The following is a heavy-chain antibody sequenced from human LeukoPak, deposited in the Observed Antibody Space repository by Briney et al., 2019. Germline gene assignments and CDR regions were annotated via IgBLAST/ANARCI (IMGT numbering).Heavy chain of an antibody. CDR2: ISYDEGHK. CDR3: AKVVFGMVRGDNYYYFYGMDV. D-gene: IGHD3-10*01. Sequence: QPGRSLRLSCAASGFSLRNHAMHWVRQAPGKGLEWLAVISYDEGHKYYADSVKGRFTMSRDNSKNTLYLQMNSLRAEDTAVYHCAKVVFGMVRGDNYYYFYGMDVWGKGTTVTVSS. CDR1: GFSLRNHA. V-gene: IGHV3-30*18. J-gene: IGHJ6*04.